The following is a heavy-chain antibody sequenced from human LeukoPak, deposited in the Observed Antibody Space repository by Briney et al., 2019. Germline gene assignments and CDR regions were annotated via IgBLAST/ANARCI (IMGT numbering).Heavy chain of an antibody. Sequence: GGSLRLSCAGSGFTLGSYAMSWVRQAPGKGLEWVANIKQDGSDKYYVDSVKGRFTISRDNAKNSLYLQMNSLRAEDTAVYYCARDPYDSSWGLCYFDYWGQGNLVTVSS. CDR3: ARDPYDSSWGLCYFDY. CDR1: GFTLGSYA. D-gene: IGHD3-22*01. V-gene: IGHV3-7*04. CDR2: IKQDGSDK. J-gene: IGHJ4*02.